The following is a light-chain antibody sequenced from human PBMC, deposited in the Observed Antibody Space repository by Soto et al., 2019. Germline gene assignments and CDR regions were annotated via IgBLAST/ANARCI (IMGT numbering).Light chain of an antibody. CDR1: QSVKNF. CDR3: QQRNNLPFS. J-gene: IGKJ3*01. CDR2: DAS. V-gene: IGKV3-11*01. Sequence: EVVLTQPPATLSLSPGEGATLSCRASQSVKNFLARYQQKHGQAPGLLIYDASNRATAIPARFSGSGSGTDFTLTISSLEPEALGVYYCQQRNNLPFSFGPWTKVDIK.